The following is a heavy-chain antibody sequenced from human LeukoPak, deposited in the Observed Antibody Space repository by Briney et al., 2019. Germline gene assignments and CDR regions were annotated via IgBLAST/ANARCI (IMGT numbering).Heavy chain of an antibody. CDR3: ARATFFRFDY. CDR1: GFTFSSYG. Sequence: GGSLRLSCAASGFTFSSYGIHWVRQAPGKGLEWVAVISYDGNYKYYADSVKGRVTMSRDNSKNTLDLQMNSLRAEDTAVYYCARATFFRFDYWGQGTLVTVSS. J-gene: IGHJ4*02. V-gene: IGHV3-30*03. CDR2: ISYDGNYK.